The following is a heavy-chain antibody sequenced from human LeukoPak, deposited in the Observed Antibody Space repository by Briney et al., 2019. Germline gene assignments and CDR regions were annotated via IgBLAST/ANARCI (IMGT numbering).Heavy chain of an antibody. D-gene: IGHD3-22*01. CDR2: INPNSGGT. J-gene: IGHJ3*02. Sequence: ASVKVSCKASGYTFTGYHIHWVRQAPGQGPEWMAWINPNSGGTKYAQKFQGRVTMTRDTSISTAYMEMSRLTSDDTAVYYCASRRDSSAYPRDAFDIWGQGTMVTVSS. CDR1: GYTFTGYH. CDR3: ASRRDSSAYPRDAFDI. V-gene: IGHV1-2*02.